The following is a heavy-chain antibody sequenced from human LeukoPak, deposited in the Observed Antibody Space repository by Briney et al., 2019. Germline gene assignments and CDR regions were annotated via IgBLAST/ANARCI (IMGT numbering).Heavy chain of an antibody. CDR2: IRYDGSNK. Sequence: GGSLRLSCAASGFTFSSYGMHWVRQAPGKGLEWVAFIRYDGSNKYYADSVKGRFTISRDNSKSTLYLQMNSLRAEDTAVYYCAKDLNRYQLLYYFDYWGQGTLVTVSS. J-gene: IGHJ4*02. D-gene: IGHD2-2*01. CDR3: AKDLNRYQLLYYFDY. V-gene: IGHV3-30*02. CDR1: GFTFSSYG.